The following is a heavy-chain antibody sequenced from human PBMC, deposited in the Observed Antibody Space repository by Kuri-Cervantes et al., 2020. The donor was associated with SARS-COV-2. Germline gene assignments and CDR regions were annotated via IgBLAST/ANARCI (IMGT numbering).Heavy chain of an antibody. J-gene: IGHJ5*02. D-gene: IGHD2-2*01. CDR2: INESGSI. CDR3: AREGGWDIVVGPSNWFDP. Sequence: SETLSLTCAVYGGSFSGYYWSWVRQAPGKGLEWIGEINESGSINYNPSLKSRVTISLDTSKNQFSLKLSSVTAADTAVYYCAREGGWDIVVGPSNWFDPWGQGTLVTVSS. V-gene: IGHV4-34*01. CDR1: GGSFSGYY.